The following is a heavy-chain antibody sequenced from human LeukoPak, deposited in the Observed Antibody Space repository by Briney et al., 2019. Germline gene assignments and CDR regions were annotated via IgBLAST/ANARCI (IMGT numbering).Heavy chain of an antibody. CDR2: IYYSGST. V-gene: IGHV4-59*01. D-gene: IGHD5-24*01. Sequence: PSETLSLTCTVSGGSISSYYWSWIRQPPGKGLEWIGYIYYSGSTNYNPSLKSRVTISVDTSKNQFSLKLSSVTAADTAVYYCARERARWLPFDYWGQGTLVTVSS. CDR3: ARERARWLPFDY. CDR1: GGSISSYY. J-gene: IGHJ4*02.